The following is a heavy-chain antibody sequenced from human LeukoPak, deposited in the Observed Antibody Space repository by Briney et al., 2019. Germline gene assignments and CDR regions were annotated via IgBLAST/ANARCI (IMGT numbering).Heavy chain of an antibody. CDR1: GGSISGYY. CDR3: ARMRLGYSYDQVTPGFGY. V-gene: IGHV4-31*03. D-gene: IGHD5-18*01. Sequence: SETLSLTCTVSGGSISGYYWSWLRQHPGKGVEGIGYFYYSGSTYYNPSLKSRVTISLDTSKNQFSLKLSSVTAADTAVYYCARMRLGYSYDQVTPGFGYWGQGTLVTVSS. J-gene: IGHJ4*02. CDR2: FYYSGST.